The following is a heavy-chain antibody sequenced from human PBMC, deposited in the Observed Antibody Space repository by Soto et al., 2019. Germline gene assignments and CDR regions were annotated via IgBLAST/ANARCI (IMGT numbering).Heavy chain of an antibody. CDR2: TYYRSKWYN. J-gene: IGHJ4*02. CDR3: ASEVDTADLYYFDY. V-gene: IGHV6-1*01. CDR1: GHSVSRNSAA. D-gene: IGHD5-18*01. Sequence: SQTLTVTCAISGHSVSRNSAAGNWIRPSPSRGLEWLGRTYYRSKWYNDYAVSVKSRITINPDTSKNQFSLQLNSVTPEDTAVYYCASEVDTADLYYFDYWGQGTLVTVSS.